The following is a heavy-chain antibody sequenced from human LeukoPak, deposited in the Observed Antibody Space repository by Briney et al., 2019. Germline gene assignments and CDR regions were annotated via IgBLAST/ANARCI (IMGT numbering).Heavy chain of an antibody. V-gene: IGHV3-21*01. CDR1: GFTFSTFT. D-gene: IGHD1-26*01. Sequence: GGSLRLSCAASGFTFSTFTMDWVRQAPGQGLVWVASLSPTGYYIYHADSVKGRFTISRDNAKNSLYLQMNSLRAEDTAVYYCARELVGKQDLDYWGQGTLVTVSS. J-gene: IGHJ4*02. CDR3: ARELVGKQDLDY. CDR2: LSPTGYYI.